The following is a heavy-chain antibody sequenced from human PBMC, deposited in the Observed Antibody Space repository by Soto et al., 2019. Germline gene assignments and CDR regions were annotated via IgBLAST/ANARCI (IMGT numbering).Heavy chain of an antibody. CDR3: ARNPYSSGWSGVFDF. CDR2: ISAYNGNT. CDR1: GYTFTSYG. V-gene: IGHV1-18*01. J-gene: IGHJ3*01. Sequence: ASVKVSCKASGYTFTSYGISWVRQAPGQGLEWMGWISAYNGNTNYAQKLQGRVTMTTDTSTSTAYMELRSLRSDDTAVYYCARNPYSSGWSGVFDFWGQGTMVTVSS. D-gene: IGHD6-25*01.